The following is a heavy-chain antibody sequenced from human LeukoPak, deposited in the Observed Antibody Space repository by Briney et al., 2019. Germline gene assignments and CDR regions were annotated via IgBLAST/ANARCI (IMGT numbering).Heavy chain of an antibody. J-gene: IGHJ5*02. CDR3: ARGSSASSEVNWFDP. D-gene: IGHD6-6*01. CDR2: IYLHSGES. V-gene: IGHV5-51*01. Sequence: GESLKISCKGSGYTFTNYWIGWVRQMPGRGLGWMGLIYLHSGESRYSASFQGQVILSADRSISTAYLHWSSLKASDTAIYYCARGSSASSEVNWFDPWGQGTLVTVSS. CDR1: GYTFTNYW.